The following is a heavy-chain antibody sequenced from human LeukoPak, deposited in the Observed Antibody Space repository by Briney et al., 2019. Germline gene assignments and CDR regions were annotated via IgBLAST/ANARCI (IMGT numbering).Heavy chain of an antibody. V-gene: IGHV3-33*01. CDR3: ARRYCSGGSCYFDY. CDR1: GFTFSSYG. CDR2: IWYHGGNQ. J-gene: IGHJ4*02. D-gene: IGHD2-15*01. Sequence: PGGSLRLSCAASGFTFSSYGMHWVRQAPGRGLEWVALIWYHGGNQYYADSVKGRFTISRDNSKNTLDLQMNSLRAEDTAVYYCARRYCSGGSCYFDYWGQGTLVTVSS.